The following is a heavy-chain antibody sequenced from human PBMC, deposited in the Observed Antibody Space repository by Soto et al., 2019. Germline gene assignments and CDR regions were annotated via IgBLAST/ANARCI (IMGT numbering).Heavy chain of an antibody. CDR2: ISYGGSNK. CDR1: GFNFRRYG. D-gene: IGHD2-8*01. CDR3: AKDSVEGGDIVVMVYASNWFDP. V-gene: IGHV3-30*18. Sequence: QVQLVESGGGVVQPGRSLRLSCAASGFNFRRYGMHWVRQAPGKGLEWVAVISYGGSNKYYADSVKGRFTISRDDSKNTRTLQMNSLRSEDTAMYYCAKDSVEGGDIVVMVYASNWFDPWGQGTLVTVSS. J-gene: IGHJ5*02.